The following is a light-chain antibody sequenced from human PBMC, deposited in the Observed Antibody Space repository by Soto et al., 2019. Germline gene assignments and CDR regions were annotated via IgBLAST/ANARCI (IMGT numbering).Light chain of an antibody. CDR3: QQYDNWPPKT. CDR1: QGVSRK. J-gene: IGKJ1*01. V-gene: IGKV3-15*01. Sequence: DILLAQSRATLCVAPGESVTFSCLASQGVSRKLAWYQHKPGQAPRLLIYGASTRATGIPVRFSGSGSGTEFTLTISSLQSEDLAVYYCQQYDNWPPKTFGQGTKVDI. CDR2: GAS.